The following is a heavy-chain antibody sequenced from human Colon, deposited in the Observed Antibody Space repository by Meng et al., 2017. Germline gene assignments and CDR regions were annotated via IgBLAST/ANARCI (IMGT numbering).Heavy chain of an antibody. J-gene: IGHJ4*02. CDR1: GDSVSSNSAA. CDR2: TYYSSKWNN. D-gene: IGHD3-3*01. CDR3: ARGFLVRGFDS. V-gene: IGHV6-1*02. Sequence: VQLLQSGPGLVKPSQTLSIPSAISGDSVSSNSAACNWIRQSPSRGLEWLARTYYSSKWNNDYAVSVKGRITINADTSTNQVSLQLNSVTPEDTAVYYCARGFLVRGFDSWGQGTLVTVSS.